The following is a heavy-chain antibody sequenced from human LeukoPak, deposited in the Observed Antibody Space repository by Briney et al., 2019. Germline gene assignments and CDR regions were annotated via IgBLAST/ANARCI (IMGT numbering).Heavy chain of an antibody. CDR3: AREGFGELLRGYYYYYYMDV. CDR1: GFTFSSYA. CDR2: ITYDRSNK. D-gene: IGHD1-26*01. V-gene: IGHV3-30*01. Sequence: PGGSLRLSCAASGFTFSSYAMHWVRQAPGKGLEWVAVITYDRSNKYYADSVKGRFTISRDNSKNTLYLQMNSLRAEDTAVYYCAREGFGELLRGYYYYYYMDVWGKGTTVTVSS. J-gene: IGHJ6*03.